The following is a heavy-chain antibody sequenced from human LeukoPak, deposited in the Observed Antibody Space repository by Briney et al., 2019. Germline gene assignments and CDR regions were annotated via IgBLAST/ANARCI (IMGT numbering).Heavy chain of an antibody. Sequence: GPVKVSCKASGYTFTGDYMHWVRQAPGQGLEWMGWINPNSGGTNYAQKFQGWVTMTRDTSISTAYMELSRLRSDDTAVYYCARDLSSSSGGYYYGMDVWGQGTTVTVSS. V-gene: IGHV1-2*04. J-gene: IGHJ6*02. CDR2: INPNSGGT. D-gene: IGHD6-6*01. CDR3: ARDLSSSSGGYYYGMDV. CDR1: GYTFTGDY.